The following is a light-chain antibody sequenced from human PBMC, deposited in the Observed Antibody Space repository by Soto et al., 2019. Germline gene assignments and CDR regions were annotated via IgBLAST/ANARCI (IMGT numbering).Light chain of an antibody. J-gene: IGLJ3*02. CDR2: DVS. CDR3: CSYTTSSTLV. Sequence: QSALTQPASVSGSPGQSITVSCTGTSSDVASYNYVSWYQQHPGKVPKLIIYDVSNRPSGVSYRFSGSKSGNTASLTISGLQAEDEADYYCCSYTTSSTLVFGGGTQLTVL. CDR1: SSDVASYNY. V-gene: IGLV2-14*03.